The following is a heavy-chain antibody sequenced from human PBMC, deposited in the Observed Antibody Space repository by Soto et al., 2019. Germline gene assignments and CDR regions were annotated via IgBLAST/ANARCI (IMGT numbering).Heavy chain of an antibody. J-gene: IGHJ3*02. CDR3: ARDQRSYCSGGSCYSSAFDI. D-gene: IGHD2-15*01. CDR2: IYYSGRT. CDR1: GGSISSGGYY. Sequence: QVQLQESGPGLVKPSQTLSLTCTVSGGSISSGGYYWSWIRQHPGKGLEWIGYIYYSGRTYYNPSLKSRVTISVDTSKNQFSLKLRSVTAADTAVYYCARDQRSYCSGGSCYSSAFDIWGQGTMVTVSS. V-gene: IGHV4-31*03.